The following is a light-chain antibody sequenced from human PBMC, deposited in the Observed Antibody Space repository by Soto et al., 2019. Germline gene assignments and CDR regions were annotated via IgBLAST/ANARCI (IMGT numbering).Light chain of an antibody. J-gene: IGKJ1*01. Sequence: DIVLTQSPGTLSLSPGERVTLACRASQSVPRTYLAWYQQRPGQAPSLLIYGASSRATGIPDRFSGSGSGTDFTLTISRLEPEDFGVYYCQQYGSSHWTFGQGTKVDIK. CDR3: QQYGSSHWT. CDR1: QSVPRTY. CDR2: GAS. V-gene: IGKV3-20*01.